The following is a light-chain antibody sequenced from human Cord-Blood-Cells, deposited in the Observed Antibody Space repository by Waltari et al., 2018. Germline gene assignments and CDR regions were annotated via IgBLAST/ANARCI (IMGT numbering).Light chain of an antibody. J-gene: IGKJ4*01. CDR3: QQRSNWLT. Sequence: EIVLTQSPATLTLSPGERATLSCRASQSVSSYLAWYQQKPGQAPRLLIYDASNRATCIPARFSGSGSGTDFTLTISSLDPEDFAVDYCQQRSNWLTFGGGTKVEIK. V-gene: IGKV3-11*01. CDR1: QSVSSY. CDR2: DAS.